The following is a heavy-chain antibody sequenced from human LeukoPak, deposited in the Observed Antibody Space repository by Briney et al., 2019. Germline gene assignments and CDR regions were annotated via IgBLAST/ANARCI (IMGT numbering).Heavy chain of an antibody. CDR2: IRSKANSYAT. D-gene: IGHD5-18*01. CDR1: GFTFSGSA. J-gene: IGHJ6*02. V-gene: IGHV3-73*01. CDR3: TRRHPAMVNYGMDV. Sequence: PGGSLRLSCAASGFTFSGSAMHWVLQASGKGLEWVGRIRSKANSYATAYAASVKGRFTISRDDSKNTAYLQMNSLKTEDTAVYYCTRRHPAMVNYGMDVWGQGTTVTVSS.